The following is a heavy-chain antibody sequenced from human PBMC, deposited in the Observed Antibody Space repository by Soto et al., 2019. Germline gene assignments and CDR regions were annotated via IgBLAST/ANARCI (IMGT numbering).Heavy chain of an antibody. V-gene: IGHV3-23*01. CDR2: ISGSGGST. J-gene: IGHJ5*02. Sequence: GGSLRLSCAASGFTFSSYAMSWVRQAPGKGLEWVSAISGSGGSTYYADSVKGRFTISRDNSKNTLYLQMNSLRAEDTAVYYCAKDHCSSTSCYRSNWFDPWGQGTLVTVSS. D-gene: IGHD2-2*02. CDR3: AKDHCSSTSCYRSNWFDP. CDR1: GFTFSSYA.